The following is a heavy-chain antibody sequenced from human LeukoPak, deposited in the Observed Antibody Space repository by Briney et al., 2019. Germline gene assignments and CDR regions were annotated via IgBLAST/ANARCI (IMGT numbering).Heavy chain of an antibody. J-gene: IGHJ4*02. CDR3: ARDQYSYGELFDY. CDR2: ISTSGGST. V-gene: IGHV3-23*01. D-gene: IGHD5-18*01. CDR1: GFTCSSSA. Sequence: GGSLRLSCAASGFTCSSSAMSWVRQAPGKGLKWVSGISTSGGSTYYSDSVKGRFTISRDNSKNSLYLQMNSLRAEDTAVYYCARDQYSYGELFDYWGQGTLVTVSS.